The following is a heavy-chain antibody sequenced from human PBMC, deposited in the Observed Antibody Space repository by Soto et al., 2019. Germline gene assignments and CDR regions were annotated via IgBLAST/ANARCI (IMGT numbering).Heavy chain of an antibody. Sequence: ASVKVSCKASGYTFTGYYMHWVRQAPGQGLEWMGWINPNSGGTNYAQKFQGWVTMTRDTSISTAYMELSRLRSDDTAVYYCARDPSAIEQLVQSPFYYYYGMDGWGQGTTVTVSS. V-gene: IGHV1-2*04. J-gene: IGHJ6*02. CDR2: INPNSGGT. D-gene: IGHD6-13*01. CDR3: ARDPSAIEQLVQSPFYYYYGMDG. CDR1: GYTFTGYY.